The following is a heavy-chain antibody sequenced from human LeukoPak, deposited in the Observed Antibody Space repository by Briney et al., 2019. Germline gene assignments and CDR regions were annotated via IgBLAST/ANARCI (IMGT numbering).Heavy chain of an antibody. D-gene: IGHD3-3*01. V-gene: IGHV1-2*02. Sequence: GASVKVSCKASGYTFTGYYMHWVRQAPGQGLEWMGWINPNSGGTNYAQKFQGRVTMTRDTSISTAYMKLSRLRSDDTAVYYSARGNFHAYYDFWSDNYYYYYLDVRGKETTVTVSS. CDR1: GYTFTGYY. CDR2: INPNSGGT. J-gene: IGHJ6*03. CDR3: ARGNFHAYYDFWSDNYYYYYLDV.